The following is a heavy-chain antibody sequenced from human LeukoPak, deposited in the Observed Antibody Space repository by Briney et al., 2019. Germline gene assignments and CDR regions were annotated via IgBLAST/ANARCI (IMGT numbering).Heavy chain of an antibody. CDR2: IYDRGPA. Sequence: SETLPLTCTVSGGSISSYYWSWIRQPPGKGLEWIGCIYDRGPAYYNPSLKSRFTISVDRPKNQFFLNVTSLTAADTAVYYCARSRQASGLLSSWGQGTPVVVSS. CDR3: ARSRQASGLLSS. J-gene: IGHJ5*02. D-gene: IGHD3-10*01. CDR1: GGSISSYY. V-gene: IGHV4-59*12.